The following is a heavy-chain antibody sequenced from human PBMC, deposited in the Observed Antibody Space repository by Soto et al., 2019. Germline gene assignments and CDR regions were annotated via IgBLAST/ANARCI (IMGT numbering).Heavy chain of an antibody. CDR3: ARVQLYNWNLIYYMDV. CDR1: GGSISSYY. J-gene: IGHJ6*03. D-gene: IGHD1-20*01. V-gene: IGHV4-59*01. CDR2: IYYSGST. Sequence: SETLSLTCTVSGGSISSYYWSWIRQPPGKGLEWIGYIYYSGSTNYNPSLKSRVTISVDTSKNQFSLKLSSVTAADTAVYYCARVQLYNWNLIYYMDVWGKGTTVTVSS.